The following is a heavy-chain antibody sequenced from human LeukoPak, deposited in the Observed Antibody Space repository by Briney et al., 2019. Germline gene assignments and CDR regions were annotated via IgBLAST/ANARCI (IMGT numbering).Heavy chain of an antibody. D-gene: IGHD3-10*01. CDR3: ARDLALRGLIDY. CDR2: IHDSGRT. CDR1: GVSISSYY. Sequence: SETLSRTCKVSGVSISSYYWSWIRQPPGKGLEWIGYIHDSGRTNYNPSLKSRVTISRDTSKNQFSLRLTSVTAADTAVYYCARDLALRGLIDYWGQGTLVTVSS. V-gene: IGHV4-59*01. J-gene: IGHJ4*02.